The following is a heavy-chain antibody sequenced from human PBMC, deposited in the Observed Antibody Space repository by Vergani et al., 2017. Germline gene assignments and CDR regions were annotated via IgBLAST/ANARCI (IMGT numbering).Heavy chain of an antibody. D-gene: IGHD6-13*01. CDR3: ARDGSSIAAAVAFDI. CDR1: GFTFSSYA. Sequence: QVQLVESGGGVVQPGRSLRLSCAASGFTFSSYAMHWVRQAPGKGLEWVAVISYDGSNKYYADSVKGRFTISRDNSKHTLYLQMNSLRAEDTAVYYCARDGSSIAAAVAFDIWGQGTMVTGSS. CDR2: ISYDGSNK. J-gene: IGHJ3*02. V-gene: IGHV3-30*04.